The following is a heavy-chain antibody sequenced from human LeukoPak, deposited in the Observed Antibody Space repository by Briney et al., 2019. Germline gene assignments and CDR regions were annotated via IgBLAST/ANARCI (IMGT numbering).Heavy chain of an antibody. CDR1: GFTVSDNY. D-gene: IGHD6-13*01. CDR3: ARDAPQVPAAGVLAS. Sequence: AGGSLRLSCAASGFTVSDNYMSWVRQAPGKGLEWVSVMYSRGDTYYAKSVKGRFTFSRDISKNTLYLQMNGLRTEDTVMYYCARDAPQVPAAGVLASWGQGTLVIVSS. V-gene: IGHV3-53*01. CDR2: MYSRGDT. J-gene: IGHJ5*02.